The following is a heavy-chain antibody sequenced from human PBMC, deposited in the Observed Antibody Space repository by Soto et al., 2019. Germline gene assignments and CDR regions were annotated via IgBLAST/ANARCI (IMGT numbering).Heavy chain of an antibody. CDR3: SRQASDFWSGKPKYYMDV. CDR2: IRSKGNNYAT. J-gene: IGHJ6*03. CDR1: GFTFSGSA. Sequence: EVQLVESGGGLVQPGGSLKLSCAASGFTFSGSAMHWVRQASGKGLEWVGRIRSKGNNYATAYGASLKGRFTIYRDDSKNTAYLQMNRLNTADKAVYYCSRQASDFWSGKPKYYMDVWGKGTTVSVSS. V-gene: IGHV3-73*01. D-gene: IGHD3-3*01.